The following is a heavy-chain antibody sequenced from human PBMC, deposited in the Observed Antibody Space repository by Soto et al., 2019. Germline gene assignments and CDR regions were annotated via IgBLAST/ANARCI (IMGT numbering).Heavy chain of an antibody. CDR1: GGTFSSYT. D-gene: IGHD4-17*01. CDR2: IIPILGIA. CDR3: AIMDTVTTTGSDY. V-gene: IGHV1-69*02. J-gene: IGHJ4*02. Sequence: QVQLVQSGAEVKKPGSSVKVSCKASGGTFSSYTISWVRQAPGQGLEWMGRIIPILGIANYAQKFQRRVTITADKSPSTAYMEMSSLRSEDTAVYYCAIMDTVTTTGSDYWGQGTLVTVSS.